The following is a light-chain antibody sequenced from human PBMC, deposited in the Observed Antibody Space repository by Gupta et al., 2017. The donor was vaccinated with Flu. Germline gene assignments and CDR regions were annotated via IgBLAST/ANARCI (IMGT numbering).Light chain of an antibody. J-gene: IGKJ4*01. CDR2: DAS. Sequence: TLSLSPGERATLSCRASQSVSSYLAWFQHKPGQAPRLLIYDASNRATGIPARFSGSGSGTDFTLTISSLEPEDFAVYYCHQRSNWPLTFGGGTKVEIK. CDR1: QSVSSY. V-gene: IGKV3-11*01. CDR3: HQRSNWPLT.